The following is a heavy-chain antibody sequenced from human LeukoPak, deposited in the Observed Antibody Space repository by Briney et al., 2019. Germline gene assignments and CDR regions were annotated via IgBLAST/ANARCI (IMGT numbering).Heavy chain of an antibody. CDR3: AKCHAEWLRPNPDY. D-gene: IGHD5-12*01. Sequence: ASVKVSCKASGYTFTSYDINWVRQATGQGLEWMGWMNPNSGNTGYAQKFQGRVTMTRNTSISTAYMELSSLRSEDTAVYYCAKCHAEWLRPNPDYWGQGTLVTVSS. J-gene: IGHJ4*02. CDR1: GYTFTSYD. CDR2: MNPNSGNT. V-gene: IGHV1-8*01.